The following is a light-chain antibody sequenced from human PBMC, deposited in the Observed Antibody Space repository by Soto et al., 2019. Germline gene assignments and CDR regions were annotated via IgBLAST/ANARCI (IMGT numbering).Light chain of an antibody. CDR1: QNINTY. J-gene: IGKJ3*01. CDR3: QQTPSAPFT. V-gene: IGKV1-39*01. Sequence: DIQMTQSPYSLSAAVGARVTIACRASQNINTYLNWYQQKPGKAPNLLIFDAASLQNGVPSRFSGGGSRTDVTLTITSLQPEEFAIYYCQQTPSAPFTSGPGTKVDI. CDR2: DAA.